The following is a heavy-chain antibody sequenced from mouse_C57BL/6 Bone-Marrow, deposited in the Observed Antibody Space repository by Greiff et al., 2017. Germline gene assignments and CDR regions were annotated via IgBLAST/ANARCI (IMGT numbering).Heavy chain of an antibody. D-gene: IGHD3-2*02. V-gene: IGHV1-59*01. J-gene: IGHJ2*01. CDR3: ARSQTAEATFDY. CDR2: IDPSDSYT. CDR1: GYTFTSYW. Sequence: QVQLQQPGAELVRPGTSVKLSCKASGYTFTSYWMHWVKQRPGQGLEWIGVIDPSDSYTNYNQKFKGKATLTVATSSSTAYMQLSSRTSEDSAVYYCARSQTAEATFDYWGQGTTLTVSS.